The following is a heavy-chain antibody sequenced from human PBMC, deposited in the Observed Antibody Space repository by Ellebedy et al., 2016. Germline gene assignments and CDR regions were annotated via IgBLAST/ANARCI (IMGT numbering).Heavy chain of an antibody. D-gene: IGHD3-16*02. CDR1: GGSINSYY. CDR2: IYAPGST. CDR3: AKENNIVVSARFDP. V-gene: IGHV4-4*07. J-gene: IGHJ5*02. Sequence: SETLSLTXTVSGGSINSYYWSWIRQPAGKGLEWIGRIYAPGSTNYNPSLKSRVSMSLDTSKNQFSLNLRSVTAADTAVYYCAKENNIVVSARFDPWGQGILVTVS.